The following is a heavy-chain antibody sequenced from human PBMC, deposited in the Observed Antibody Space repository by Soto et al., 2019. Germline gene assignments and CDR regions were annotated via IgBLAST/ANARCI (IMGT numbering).Heavy chain of an antibody. CDR2: ISYDGSNK. V-gene: IGHV3-30-3*01. J-gene: IGHJ4*02. CDR3: ARDGRPGYYDFWSGYYALDY. Sequence: GGSLRLSCVASGFTFSSYAMHWVRQAPGKGLEWVAVISYDGSNKYYADSVKGRFTISRDNSKNTLYLQMNSLRAEDTAVYYCARDGRPGYYDFWSGYYALDYWGQGTLVTVSS. CDR1: GFTFSSYA. D-gene: IGHD3-3*01.